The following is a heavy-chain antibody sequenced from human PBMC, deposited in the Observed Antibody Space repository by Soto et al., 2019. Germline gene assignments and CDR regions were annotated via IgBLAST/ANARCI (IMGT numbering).Heavy chain of an antibody. J-gene: IGHJ6*02. CDR3: ERLGAADYYYYYGMDV. Sequence: SETLSLTCTVSGGSISSYYWSWIRQPPGKGLEWIGYIYYSGSTNYNPSLKSRVTISVDTSKNQFSLKLSSVTAADTAMYYCERLGAADYYYYYGMDVWGQGTTVTVSS. CDR2: IYYSGST. D-gene: IGHD7-27*01. V-gene: IGHV4-59*01. CDR1: GGSISSYY.